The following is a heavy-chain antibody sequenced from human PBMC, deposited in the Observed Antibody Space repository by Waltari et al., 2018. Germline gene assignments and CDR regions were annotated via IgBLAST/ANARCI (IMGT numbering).Heavy chain of an antibody. J-gene: IGHJ6*02. D-gene: IGHD6-6*01. CDR2: IWYDGSNK. CDR3: ARDQSSSSFYYYYYGMDV. V-gene: IGHV3-33*01. Sequence: QVQLVESGGGVVQPGRSLRLSCAASGFTFSSYGMHWVRQAPGQGLEWVAVIWYDGSNKYYADSVKGRFTISRDNSKNTLYLQMNSLRAEDTAVYYCARDQSSSSFYYYYYGMDVWGQGTTVTVSS. CDR1: GFTFSSYG.